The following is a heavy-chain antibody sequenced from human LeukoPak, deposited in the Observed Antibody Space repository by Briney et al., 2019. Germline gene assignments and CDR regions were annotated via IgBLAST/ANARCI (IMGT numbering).Heavy chain of an antibody. V-gene: IGHV1-18*01. J-gene: IGHJ5*02. CDR3: ARDRDHLEPLHWFDP. CDR2: ISAYNGNT. D-gene: IGHD3-3*01. CDR1: GYTFTSYG. Sequence: ASVKVSCKASGYTFTSYGISWVRLAPGQGLEWMGWISAYNGNTNYAQKLQGRVTMTTDTSTSTAYMELRSLRSDDTAVYYCARDRDHLEPLHWFDPWGQGTLVTVSS.